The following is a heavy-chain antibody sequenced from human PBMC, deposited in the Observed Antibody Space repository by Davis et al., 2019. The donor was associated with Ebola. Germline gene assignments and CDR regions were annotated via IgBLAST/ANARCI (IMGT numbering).Heavy chain of an antibody. D-gene: IGHD4-23*01. CDR3: ARVVGGPDVGKDAFNV. CDR1: GFTFSSYA. CDR2: IGGSAGVT. V-gene: IGHV3-23*01. Sequence: GESLKISCAASGFTFSSYAMSWVRQAPGKGLEWVSAIGGSAGVTFYADSVKGRFTVARDTSKNTLYLKMDSLRTEDTAVYYCARVVGGPDVGKDAFNVWGQGTMVTVSS. J-gene: IGHJ3*01.